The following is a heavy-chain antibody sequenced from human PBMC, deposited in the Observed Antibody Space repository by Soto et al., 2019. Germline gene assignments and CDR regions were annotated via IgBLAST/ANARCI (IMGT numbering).Heavy chain of an antibody. J-gene: IGHJ4*02. CDR2: VYYSGST. CDR3: ARRVTWGRPFDY. D-gene: IGHD7-27*01. Sequence: QVQLQESGPGLVKPSETLSLTCTVSGDSISSYFWSWIRQPPGKGLEWIGCVYYSGSTDYNPSLTRRXXIXAXXSKNQIPLQLSSVTAADTAVYHWARRVTWGRPFDYWGQGTLVTVSS. CDR1: GDSISSYF. V-gene: IGHV4-59*08.